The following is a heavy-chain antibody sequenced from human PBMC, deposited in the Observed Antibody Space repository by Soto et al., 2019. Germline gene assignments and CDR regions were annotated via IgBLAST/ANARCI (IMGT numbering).Heavy chain of an antibody. J-gene: IGHJ4*02. V-gene: IGHV1-24*01. CDR2: FDPEDGET. CDR1: GYTLTELS. Sequence: APVKVSCKVSGYTLTELSMHWVRQAPGKGLEWMGGFDPEDGETIYAQKFQGRVTMTEDTSTDTAYMELSSLRSEDTAVYYCATQKVDYYDSSGYYYGTFQYWGQGTLVTVSS. D-gene: IGHD3-22*01. CDR3: ATQKVDYYDSSGYYYGTFQY.